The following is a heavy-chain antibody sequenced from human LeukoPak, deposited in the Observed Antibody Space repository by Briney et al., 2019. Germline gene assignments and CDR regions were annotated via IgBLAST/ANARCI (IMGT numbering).Heavy chain of an antibody. CDR3: AKESVSGYFDP. J-gene: IGHJ5*02. Sequence: PGGSLRLSCAASGFTFSGYSMNWVRQAPGKGLEWLSYISSSSSTIYYADSVKGRITISRDNSKNTLYLQMNSLRAEDTAVYYCAKESVSGYFDPRGQGTLVTVSS. CDR2: ISSSSSTI. D-gene: IGHD3-10*01. CDR1: GFTFSGYS. V-gene: IGHV3-48*01.